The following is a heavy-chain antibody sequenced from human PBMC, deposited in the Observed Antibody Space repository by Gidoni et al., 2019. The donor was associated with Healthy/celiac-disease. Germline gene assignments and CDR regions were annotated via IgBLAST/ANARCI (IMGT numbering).Heavy chain of an antibody. CDR3: ASSGYSSGFAFDI. J-gene: IGHJ3*02. Sequence: QVQLQESGPGLVKPSETLSLTCTVSGGSISSYYWSWIRQPPGKGLEWIGYIYYSGSTNYNPSLKRRVTISVDTSKNQFSLKLSSVTAADTAVYYCASSGYSSGFAFDIWGQGTMVTVSS. V-gene: IGHV4-59*01. CDR2: IYYSGST. D-gene: IGHD6-19*01. CDR1: GGSISSYY.